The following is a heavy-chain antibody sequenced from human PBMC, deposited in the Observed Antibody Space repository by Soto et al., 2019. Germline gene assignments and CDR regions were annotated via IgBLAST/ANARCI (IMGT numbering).Heavy chain of an antibody. CDR1: GGSFSGYY. CDR2: INHSGSA. J-gene: IGHJ5*02. D-gene: IGHD2-2*01. CDR3: GRLGYIVVVPAASHIPFDP. V-gene: IGHV4-34*01. Sequence: SETLSLTCAVYGGSFSGYYWSWIRRPPGKGLEWIGEINHSGSANYNPSLKSRVTISVDTSKNQFSLKLSSVTAADTAVYYCGRLGYIVVVPAASHIPFDPWGQGTLVTVSS.